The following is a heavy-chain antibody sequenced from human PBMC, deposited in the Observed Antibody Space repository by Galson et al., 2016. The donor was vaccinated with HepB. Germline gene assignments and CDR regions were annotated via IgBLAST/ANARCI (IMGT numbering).Heavy chain of an antibody. J-gene: IGHJ4*02. V-gene: IGHV6-1*01. Sequence: CAISGDSVSSISATWNWIRQSPSRGLEWLGRTFYRSKWYKDYAASVKSRITVNADTSRNQFTLQLNSVTPEDAALYFCARATSSSWYVLDYWGQGTLVAGSS. CDR3: ARATSSSWYVLDY. CDR1: GDSVSSISAT. D-gene: IGHD6-13*01. CDR2: TFYRSKWYK.